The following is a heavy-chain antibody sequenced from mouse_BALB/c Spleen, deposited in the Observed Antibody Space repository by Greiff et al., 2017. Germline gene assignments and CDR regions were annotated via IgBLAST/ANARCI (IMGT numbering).Heavy chain of an antibody. CDR1: GYTFTSYY. CDR2: IYPGNVNT. CDR3: ARVDSWGYAWFAY. V-gene: IGHV1S56*01. J-gene: IGHJ3*01. D-gene: IGHD3-2*01. Sequence: QVQLQQSGPELVKPGASVRISCKASGYTFTSYYIHWVKQRPGQGLEWIGWIYPGNVNTKYNEKFKGKATLTADKSSSTAYMQLSSLTSEDSAVYFCARVDSWGYAWFAYWGQGTLVTVSA.